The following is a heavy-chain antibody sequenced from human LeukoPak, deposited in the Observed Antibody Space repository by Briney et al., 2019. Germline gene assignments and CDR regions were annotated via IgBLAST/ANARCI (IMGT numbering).Heavy chain of an antibody. CDR1: GFTFSSYG. D-gene: IGHD5-12*01. CDR2: IWYDGSNK. CDR3: ARDYSGYDRPDY. J-gene: IGHJ4*02. Sequence: GGSLRLSCAASGFTFSSYGMRWVRQAPGKGLEWVAVIWYDGSNKYYADSVKGRFTISRDNSKNTLYLQMNSLRAEDTAVYYCARDYSGYDRPDYWGQGTLVTVSS. V-gene: IGHV3-33*08.